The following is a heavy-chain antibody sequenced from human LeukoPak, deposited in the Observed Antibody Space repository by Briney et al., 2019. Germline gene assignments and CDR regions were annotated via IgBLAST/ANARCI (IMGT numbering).Heavy chain of an antibody. CDR1: GGSISSYY. CDR2: IYYSGST. Sequence: SETLSLTCTVSGGSISSYYWSWIRQPPGKGLEWIGYIYYSGSTNYNPSLKSRITISVDTSKNQFSLKLSSVTAADTAVYYCARYNCSGGSCYLDYWGQGTLVTVSS. J-gene: IGHJ4*02. CDR3: ARYNCSGGSCYLDY. D-gene: IGHD2-15*01. V-gene: IGHV4-59*01.